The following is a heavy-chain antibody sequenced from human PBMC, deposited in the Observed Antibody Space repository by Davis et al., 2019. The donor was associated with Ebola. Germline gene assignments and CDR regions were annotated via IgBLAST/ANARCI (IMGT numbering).Heavy chain of an antibody. D-gene: IGHD2-15*01. CDR2: ISSNGETT. J-gene: IGHJ4*02. Sequence: PGGSLRLSCAASGFTFSSYGMHWVRQAPGKGLESVSRISSNGETTYYAESVKGRFTISRDNSKDTLYLHMRSLTTEDTAVYYCVKDRFTVVVVHGGFDYWGQGTLVTVSS. CDR3: VKDRFTVVVVHGGFDY. CDR1: GFTFSSYG. V-gene: IGHV3-64D*06.